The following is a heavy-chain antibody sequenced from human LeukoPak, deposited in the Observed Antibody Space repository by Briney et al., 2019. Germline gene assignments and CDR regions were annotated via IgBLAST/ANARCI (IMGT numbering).Heavy chain of an antibody. J-gene: IGHJ2*01. D-gene: IGHD4-17*01. CDR1: GGTFSSYT. Sequence: SVKVSCKASGGTFSSYTISWVRQAPGQGLEWMGRIIPILGIANYAQKFQGRGTITTDESTSTAYMELSSLRSEDTAVYYCARDLYGSYDLWGRGTLVTVSS. V-gene: IGHV1-69*16. CDR3: ARDLYGSYDL. CDR2: IIPILGIA.